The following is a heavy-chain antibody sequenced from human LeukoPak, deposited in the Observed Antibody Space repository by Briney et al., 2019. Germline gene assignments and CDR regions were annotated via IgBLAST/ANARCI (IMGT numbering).Heavy chain of an antibody. Sequence: PGGSLRLSCAASRFTFSSYAMSWVRQAPGKGLEWVSAISGSGGSTYYADSVKGRFTISRDNSKNTLYLQMNSLRAEDTAVYYCAKSRYYDFWSGSSLFDPWGQGTLVTVSS. CDR1: RFTFSSYA. V-gene: IGHV3-23*01. J-gene: IGHJ5*02. CDR2: ISGSGGST. CDR3: AKSRYYDFWSGSSLFDP. D-gene: IGHD3-3*01.